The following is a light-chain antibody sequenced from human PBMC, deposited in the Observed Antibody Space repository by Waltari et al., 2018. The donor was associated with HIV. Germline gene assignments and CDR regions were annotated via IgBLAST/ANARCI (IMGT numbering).Light chain of an antibody. CDR1: QAVANK. V-gene: IGKV1-39*01. CDR3: QQLSSFPLT. J-gene: IGKJ3*01. Sequence: DIQMTQSPSSLSASVGDSVSITCRASQAVANKVIWFQQKPGKAPKLLIYDASRLPSGVPSRFSGSGSGTDFTLSINDVQPDDFASYFCQQLSSFPLTFGPGTRVDVK. CDR2: DAS.